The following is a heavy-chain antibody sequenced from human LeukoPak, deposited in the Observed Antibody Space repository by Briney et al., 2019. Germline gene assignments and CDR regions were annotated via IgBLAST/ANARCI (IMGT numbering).Heavy chain of an antibody. CDR2: IHYSGNT. Sequence: SETLSLTCTVSGGSISSYYWGWIRQPPGKGLEWIVCIHYSGNTHYNPSLKSRVTISVDTSKNQFSLKLNSVTAADTAVYYCAGLSFNWNALGYWGQGTLVTVSS. CDR1: GGSISSYY. D-gene: IGHD1-1*01. J-gene: IGHJ4*02. CDR3: AGLSFNWNALGY. V-gene: IGHV4-59*01.